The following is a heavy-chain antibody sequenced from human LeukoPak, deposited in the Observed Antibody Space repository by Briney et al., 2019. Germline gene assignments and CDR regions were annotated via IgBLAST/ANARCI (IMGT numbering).Heavy chain of an antibody. CDR2: IIPIFGTA. CDR1: GGTFSSYA. J-gene: IGHJ4*02. V-gene: IGHV1-69*13. D-gene: IGHD3-10*01. Sequence: GASVKVSCKASGGTFSSYAISWVRQAPGQGLEWMGGIIPIFGTANYAQKFQGRVTITADESTSTAYMELSSLRSDDTAVYYCARRAITMVRGVIIGIFDYWGQGTLVTVSS. CDR3: ARRAITMVRGVIIGIFDY.